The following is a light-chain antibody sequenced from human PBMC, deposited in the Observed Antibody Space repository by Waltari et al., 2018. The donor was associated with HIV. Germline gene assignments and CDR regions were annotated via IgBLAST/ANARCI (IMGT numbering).Light chain of an antibody. CDR2: GTS. CDR1: QTVKTY. Sequence: DIQMTQSPSSLSASIGGRVTITCRPSQTVKTYLNWYLQKPGKAPSLLIHGTSTLQSGVPSRFSGTGSGTHFTLTINDLQTEDCGIYYCQQSYSTPLTFGGGT. J-gene: IGKJ4*01. V-gene: IGKV1-39*01. CDR3: QQSYSTPLT.